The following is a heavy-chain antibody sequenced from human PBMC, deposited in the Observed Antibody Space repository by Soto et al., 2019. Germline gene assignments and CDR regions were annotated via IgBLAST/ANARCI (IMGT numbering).Heavy chain of an antibody. CDR1: GYTFTSYA. CDR3: ARGTQVGADAFDI. CDR2: INAGNGNT. Sequence: ASVKVSCKASGYTFTSYAMHWVRQAPGQRLEWMGWINAGNGNTKYSQKFQGRVTITRDTSASTAYMELSSLRSEDTAVYYCARGTQVGADAFDIWGQGTMVTVSS. J-gene: IGHJ3*02. V-gene: IGHV1-3*01. D-gene: IGHD1-26*01.